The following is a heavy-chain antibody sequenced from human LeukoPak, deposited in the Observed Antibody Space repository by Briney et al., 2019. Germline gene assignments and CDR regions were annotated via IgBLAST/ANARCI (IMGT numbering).Heavy chain of an antibody. V-gene: IGHV3-15*01. CDR2: IKSKTDGGTT. J-gene: IGHJ3*02. Sequence: GGSLRLSCAASGFTFSNAWMCWVRQAPGKGLEWVGRIKSKTDGGTTDYAAPVKGRFTISRDDSKNTLYLQMNSLKTEDTAVYYCTTADSSGYYYVGDAFDIWGQGTMVTVSS. D-gene: IGHD3-22*01. CDR1: GFTFSNAW. CDR3: TTADSSGYYYVGDAFDI.